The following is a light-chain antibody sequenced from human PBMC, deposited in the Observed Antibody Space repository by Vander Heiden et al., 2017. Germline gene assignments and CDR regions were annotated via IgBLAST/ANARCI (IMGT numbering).Light chain of an antibody. J-gene: IGKJ2*01. CDR2: WAS. V-gene: IGKV4-1*01. CDR1: QSVLYSSNNMND. CDR3: QQDDSTPHT. Sequence: MVRAKAPEVPAVSPCESASIHGKPSQSVLYSSNNMNDLAWYHQKPGQPPRLLISWASTRASGVPDRFSGSGSGTDFTLAISSLQAEDVAVFYCQQDDSTPHTFGQGTKMEIK.